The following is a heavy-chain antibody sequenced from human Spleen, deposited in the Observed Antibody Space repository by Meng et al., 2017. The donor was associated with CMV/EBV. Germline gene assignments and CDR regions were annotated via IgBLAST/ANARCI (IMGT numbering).Heavy chain of an antibody. V-gene: IGHV4-61*01. J-gene: IGHJ6*02. D-gene: IGHD3-10*01. CDR1: GGSVSTGSYY. CDR3: ARDRSGFGESNVYYYYGMDV. Sequence: SETLSLTCTVSGGSVSTGSYYWSWIRQPPGKGLEWIGYIYYSGSTNYNPSLKSRVTISLDTSKNQFSLKLSSVTAADTAVYYCARDRSGFGESNVYYYYGMDVWGQGTTVTVSS. CDR2: IYYSGST.